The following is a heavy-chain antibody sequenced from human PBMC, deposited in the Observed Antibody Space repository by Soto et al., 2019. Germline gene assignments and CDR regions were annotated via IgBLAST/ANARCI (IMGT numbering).Heavy chain of an antibody. V-gene: IGHV3-23*01. CDR1: GFTFSTYS. Sequence: PGGSLRLSCAASGFTFSTYSMNWVRQAPGKGLEWVSGLSDSGSSTYYADSVKGRFTISRDNFMNTVYLQMNTLRVEDTAVYYCAKVSSSWYSGFFDLWGQGTRVTVSS. CDR2: LSDSGSST. CDR3: AKVSSSWYSGFFDL. J-gene: IGHJ4*02. D-gene: IGHD6-13*01.